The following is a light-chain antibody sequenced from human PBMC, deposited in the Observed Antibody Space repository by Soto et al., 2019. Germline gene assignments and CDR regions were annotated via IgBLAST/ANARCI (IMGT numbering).Light chain of an antibody. V-gene: IGKV3-20*01. CDR2: DAS. CDR3: QQYGDSPVT. Sequence: EIVLTQFPATLSLSPGERATLSCRASQSVSSSYLAWYQQKPGQAPRLLISDASSRATDVPDRFSGSGSGTDFSLTISRLEPEDFAVYYCQQYGDSPVTFGQGTKVDIK. J-gene: IGKJ1*01. CDR1: QSVSSSY.